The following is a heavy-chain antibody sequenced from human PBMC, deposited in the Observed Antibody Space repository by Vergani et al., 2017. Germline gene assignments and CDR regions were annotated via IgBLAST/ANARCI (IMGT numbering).Heavy chain of an antibody. CDR1: GYTFSTYG. CDR3: AAVSPRYYDFWSGYPDYYMDV. D-gene: IGHD3-3*01. CDR2: ISAYNGNT. V-gene: IGHV1-18*01. Sequence: QVQLEQSGAEVKKPGASVKVSCKASGYTFSTYGISWVRQAPGQGLEWMGWISAYNGNTNYPEKFQGRLTMTTDTSTRTAYMELSSLRSEDTAVYYCAAVSPRYYDFWSGYPDYYMDVWGKGTTVTVSS. J-gene: IGHJ6*03.